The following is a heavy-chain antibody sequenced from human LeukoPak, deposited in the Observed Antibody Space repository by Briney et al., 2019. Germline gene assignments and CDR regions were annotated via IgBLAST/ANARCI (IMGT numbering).Heavy chain of an antibody. D-gene: IGHD6-19*01. Sequence: GGSLRLSCAASGFTFSSYAMSWVRKAPGKGLEWVSAISGSGGSTYYADSVKGRFTISRDNSKNTLYLQMNSLRAEDTAVYYCAKAGYSSGWYCDYWGQGTLVTVSS. V-gene: IGHV3-23*01. CDR3: AKAGYSSGWYCDY. CDR2: ISGSGGST. CDR1: GFTFSSYA. J-gene: IGHJ4*02.